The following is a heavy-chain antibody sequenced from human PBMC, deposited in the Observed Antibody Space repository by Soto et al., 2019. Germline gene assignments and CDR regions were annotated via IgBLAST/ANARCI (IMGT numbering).Heavy chain of an antibody. D-gene: IGHD1-1*01. Sequence: EVQLLESGGGLVRPGGSLRLSCAASGFSFSTYAMSWVRQAPGQGLEWVSGISDTGGTIYYADSVEGRFTISRDNSKKTLFLQMNSLRDDDTAVYYCANAGHCSTPPCPPGPIWGQGTMVTVSS. CDR2: ISDTGGTI. CDR3: ANAGHCSTPPCPPGPI. V-gene: IGHV3-23*01. CDR1: GFSFSTYA. J-gene: IGHJ3*02.